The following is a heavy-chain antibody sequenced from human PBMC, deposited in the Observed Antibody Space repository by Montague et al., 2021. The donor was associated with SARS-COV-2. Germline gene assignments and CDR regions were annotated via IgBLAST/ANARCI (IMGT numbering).Heavy chain of an antibody. J-gene: IGHJ5*02. CDR2: IYYSGST. CDR1: GGSISSYY. D-gene: IGHD2-21*02. CDR3: ARLRRPIYCSGGCYSYNWFDP. V-gene: IGHV4-59*08. Sequence: LSLTCTVSGGSISSYYWSWIRQPPGKGLEWIGYIYYSGSTNYNPSLKSRVTISVDTSKNQFSLKLSSVTAADTAAYYCARLRRPIYCSGGCYSYNWFDPWGQGTLVTVSS.